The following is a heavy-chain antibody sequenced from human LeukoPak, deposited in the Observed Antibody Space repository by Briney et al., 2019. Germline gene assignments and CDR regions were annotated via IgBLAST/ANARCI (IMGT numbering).Heavy chain of an antibody. Sequence: GGSLRLSCAASGFTFSSYAMTWVRQAPGKGLEWVSAISGSGGSTHYADSVKGRFTISRDNSKNMLYLQMNSLRAEDTAVYYCAKDRGGGGWYVDYWGQGTLVTVSS. J-gene: IGHJ4*02. D-gene: IGHD6-19*01. CDR1: GFTFSSYA. CDR2: ISGSGGST. CDR3: AKDRGGGGWYVDY. V-gene: IGHV3-23*01.